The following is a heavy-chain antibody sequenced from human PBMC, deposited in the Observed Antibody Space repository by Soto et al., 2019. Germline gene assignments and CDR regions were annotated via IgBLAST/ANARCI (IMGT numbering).Heavy chain of an antibody. CDR3: EKDTYSSSWYF. CDR2: ISNRGSDT. D-gene: IGHD6-13*01. Sequence: GGSLRLSCAGSGFTFINYAMTWVRQAPGKGLEWVSSISNRGSDTYYVDSVKGRFTISRDNSKNTLYLQMNSLRAEDTAVYYCEKDTYSSSWYFSGEGTMLTVYS. V-gene: IGHV3-23*01. CDR1: GFTFINYA. J-gene: IGHJ4*02.